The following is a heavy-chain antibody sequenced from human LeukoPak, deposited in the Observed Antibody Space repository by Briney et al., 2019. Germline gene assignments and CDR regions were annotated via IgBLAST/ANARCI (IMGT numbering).Heavy chain of an antibody. D-gene: IGHD6-13*01. CDR3: AREEIAAAYAFDI. V-gene: IGHV3-30-3*01. CDR1: GFTFSSYV. J-gene: IGHJ3*02. Sequence: GGSLRLSCAASGFTFSSYVMHWVRQAPGKGLEWVAVISYDGSNKYYADSVKGRFTISRDNSKNTLYLQMNSLRAEDTAVYYCAREEIAAAYAFDIWGQGTMVTVSS. CDR2: ISYDGSNK.